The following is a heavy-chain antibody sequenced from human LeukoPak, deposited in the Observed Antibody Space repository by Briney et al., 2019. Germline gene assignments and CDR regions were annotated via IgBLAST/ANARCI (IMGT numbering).Heavy chain of an antibody. Sequence: GGSLRLSCAASGFTLSNHWMTWVRQAPGKGLECVAIIKQDGSEKYYADSVKGRFTISRDNAKNSLYLQMNSLRAEDTAVYYCAKSLYSSGLYWFDPWGQGTLVTVSS. CDR3: AKSLYSSGLYWFDP. J-gene: IGHJ5*02. V-gene: IGHV3-7*01. CDR2: IKQDGSEK. CDR1: GFTLSNHW. D-gene: IGHD6-19*01.